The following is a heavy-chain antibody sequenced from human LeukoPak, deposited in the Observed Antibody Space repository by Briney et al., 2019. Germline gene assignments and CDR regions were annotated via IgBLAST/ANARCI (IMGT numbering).Heavy chain of an antibody. Sequence: PSETLSLTCAVYGGSFSGYYWSWIRQPPGKGLEWIGEINHSGSTNYNPSLKSRVTISVDTSKNQFSLKLNSVTAADTAVYYCARGVPSPNYYGSGSYNDYWGQGTLVTVSS. V-gene: IGHV4-34*01. J-gene: IGHJ4*02. CDR2: INHSGST. CDR1: GGSFSGYY. D-gene: IGHD3-10*01. CDR3: ARGVPSPNYYGSGSYNDY.